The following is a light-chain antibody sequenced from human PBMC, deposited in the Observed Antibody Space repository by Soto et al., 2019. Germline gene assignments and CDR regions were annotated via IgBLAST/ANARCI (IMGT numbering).Light chain of an antibody. Sequence: EIGMTQSPATLSVSPGDRATLSCRASQSVSSNLAWYQQKPGQAPRLLIYGASTRATGIPARFSGSGSGTEFTLNISSLQSEDFAVYYCQQYNNWPPYTFGQGTNLHIK. CDR1: QSVSSN. CDR2: GAS. CDR3: QQYNNWPPYT. J-gene: IGKJ2*01. V-gene: IGKV3-15*01.